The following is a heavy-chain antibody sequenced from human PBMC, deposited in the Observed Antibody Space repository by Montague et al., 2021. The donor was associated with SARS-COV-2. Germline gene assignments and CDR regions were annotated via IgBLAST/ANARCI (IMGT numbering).Heavy chain of an antibody. D-gene: IGHD3-10*01. CDR2: IFYTGSA. CDR1: SDSVNSGRYF. V-gene: IGHV4-61*01. J-gene: IGHJ4*02. Sequence: SETLSLTCTVSSDSVNSGRYFWTWIRQPPGKGLEWIGYIFYTGSANYNPSLKSRVTISVDTSNNQFSLKLKSMTAADTAVYYCARVGIYLGVYWGQGILVTVSS. CDR3: ARVGIYLGVY.